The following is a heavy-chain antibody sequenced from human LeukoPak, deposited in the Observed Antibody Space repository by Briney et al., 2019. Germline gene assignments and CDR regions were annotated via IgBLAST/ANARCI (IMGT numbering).Heavy chain of an antibody. CDR2: IKQDGSEK. CDR3: ARRENYDFWSGYFNSYYYYYGMDL. D-gene: IGHD3-3*01. Sequence: PGGSLRLSCAASGFTFSSYWMSWVRQAPGKGLEWVANIKQDGSEKYYVDSVKGRFTISRDNAKNSLYLQMNSLRAEDTAVYYCARRENYDFWSGYFNSYYYYYGMDLWGQGTTVTVSS. V-gene: IGHV3-7*03. J-gene: IGHJ6*02. CDR1: GFTFSSYW.